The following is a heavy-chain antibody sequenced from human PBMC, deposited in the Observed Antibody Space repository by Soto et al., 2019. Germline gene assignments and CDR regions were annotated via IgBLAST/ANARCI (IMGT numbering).Heavy chain of an antibody. CDR3: ARDRGPSSGYYPYWFDP. CDR1: GGTFSSYA. V-gene: IGHV1-69*12. J-gene: IGHJ5*02. D-gene: IGHD3-22*01. CDR2: IIPIFGTA. Sequence: QVQLVQSGAEVKKPASSVKVSCKASGGTFSSYAITWVRQAPGQGLEWMGGIIPIFGTANYAQNFQARVTITADESTSTAYMELSSLRSEDTAVYYCARDRGPSSGYYPYWFDPWGQGTLVTVSS.